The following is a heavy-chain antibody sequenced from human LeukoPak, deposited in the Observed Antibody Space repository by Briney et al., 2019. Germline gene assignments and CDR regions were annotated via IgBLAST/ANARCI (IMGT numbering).Heavy chain of an antibody. Sequence: SETLSLTCAVYGGSFSGYYWSWTRQPPGKGLEWIGEINHSGSTNYNPSLKSRVTISVDTSKNQFSLKLSSVTAADTAVYYCARFPVAAAGEYYFDYWGQGTLVTVSS. CDR2: INHSGST. CDR1: GGSFSGYY. V-gene: IGHV4-34*01. CDR3: ARFPVAAAGEYYFDY. J-gene: IGHJ4*02. D-gene: IGHD6-13*01.